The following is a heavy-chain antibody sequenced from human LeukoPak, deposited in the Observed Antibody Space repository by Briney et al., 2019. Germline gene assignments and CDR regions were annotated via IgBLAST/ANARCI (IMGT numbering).Heavy chain of an antibody. CDR3: ARGYSSGWPDY. Sequence: SETLSLTCTVPGGSISSSSYYWGWIRQPPGKGLEWIGSIYYSGSTYYNPSLKSRVTISVDTSKNQFSLKLSSVTAADTAVYYCARGYSSGWPDYWGQGTLVTVSS. CDR2: IYYSGST. CDR1: GGSISSSSYY. J-gene: IGHJ4*02. D-gene: IGHD6-19*01. V-gene: IGHV4-39*01.